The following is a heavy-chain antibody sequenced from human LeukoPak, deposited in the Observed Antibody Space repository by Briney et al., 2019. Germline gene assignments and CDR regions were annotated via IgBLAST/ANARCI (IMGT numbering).Heavy chain of an antibody. J-gene: IGHJ4*02. D-gene: IGHD3-22*01. CDR3: ARPYYYDSSGYYDY. Sequence: GGSLRLSCAASGFIFSRYTMNWVRQAPGKGLEWVSSISSSSSYIYYADSVKGRFTISRDNAKNSLYLQMNSLRAEDTAVYYCARPYYYDSSGYYDYWGQGTLVTVSS. CDR2: ISSSSSYI. CDR1: GFIFSRYT. V-gene: IGHV3-21*01.